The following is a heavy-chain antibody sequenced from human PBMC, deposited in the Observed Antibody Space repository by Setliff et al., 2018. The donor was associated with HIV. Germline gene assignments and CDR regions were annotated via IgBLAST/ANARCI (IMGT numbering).Heavy chain of an antibody. Sequence: KPSETLSLTCTVSGGSVSTSTYYWGWIRQPPGKGLEYIGTLSYRGTTHYNPSLKSRIALSIDSSKNQFSLNLHFVTATDSALYYCATTRPISTGYPGFFDSWGQGIVVTVSS. CDR1: GGSVSTSTYY. J-gene: IGHJ4*02. CDR2: LSYRGTT. CDR3: ATTRPISTGYPGFFDS. V-gene: IGHV4-39*01. D-gene: IGHD3-9*01.